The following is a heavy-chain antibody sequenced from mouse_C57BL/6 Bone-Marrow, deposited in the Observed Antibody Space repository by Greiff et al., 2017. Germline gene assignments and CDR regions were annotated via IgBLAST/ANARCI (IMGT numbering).Heavy chain of an antibody. CDR3: AKLCSSQWDIDV. J-gene: IGHJ1*03. V-gene: IGHV1-81*01. CDR1: GYTFTSYG. D-gene: IGHD1-1*01. Sequence: QVQLQQSGAELARPGASVKLSCKASGYTFTSYGISWVKQRTGQGLEWIGKIYPRSGNTYYNEKFKGKATLTADKSSSTAYMELRSLTSEDSAVYVCAKLCSSQWDIDVWGTGTTVTVSS. CDR2: IYPRSGNT.